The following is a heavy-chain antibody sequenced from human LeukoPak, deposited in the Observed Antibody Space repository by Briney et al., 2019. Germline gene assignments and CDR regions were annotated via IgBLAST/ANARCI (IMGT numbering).Heavy chain of an antibody. V-gene: IGHV1-69*04. CDR1: GGTFSGYA. Sequence: SVKVSCKASGGTFSGYAISWVRQAPGQGLEWMGRIIPIFGIANYAQKFQGRVTITADKSTSTAYMELSSLRSEDTAVYYCARAPEYSTAPGYYYGMDVWGQGTTVTVSS. D-gene: IGHD6-6*01. CDR2: IIPIFGIA. CDR3: ARAPEYSTAPGYYYGMDV. J-gene: IGHJ6*02.